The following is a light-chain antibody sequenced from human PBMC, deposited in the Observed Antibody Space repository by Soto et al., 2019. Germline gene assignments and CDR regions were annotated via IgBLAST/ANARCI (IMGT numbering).Light chain of an antibody. CDR2: GAS. V-gene: IGKV3-15*01. CDR1: QNINSN. CDR3: QHSNNWSS. Sequence: EIVMTQSPATLSVSPGERAALSCRASQNINSNLVWYQQKPGQAPRLRIYGASTRATGIPARFSGSGSGTEFTLTISGLQSEDFAVYYCQHSNNWSSFGQGTRLEIK. J-gene: IGKJ5*01.